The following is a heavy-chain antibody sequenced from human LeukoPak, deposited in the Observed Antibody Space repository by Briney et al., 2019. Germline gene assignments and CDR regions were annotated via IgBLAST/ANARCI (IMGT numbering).Heavy chain of an antibody. V-gene: IGHV1-69*13. CDR1: GGTFSSYA. D-gene: IGHD3-16*01. Sequence: SVKVSCKASGGTFSSYAISWVRQAPGQGLEWMGGIIPIFGTANYAQKFQGRVTITADESTGTAYMELSSLRSEDTAVYYCAREIGMGAFDYYYYGMDVWGQGTMVTVSS. CDR3: AREIGMGAFDYYYYGMDV. CDR2: IIPIFGTA. J-gene: IGHJ6*02.